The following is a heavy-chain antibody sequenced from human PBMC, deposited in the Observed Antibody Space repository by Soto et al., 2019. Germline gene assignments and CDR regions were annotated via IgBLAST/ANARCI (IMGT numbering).Heavy chain of an antibody. V-gene: IGHV3-30*04. CDR2: ISSNGRNK. J-gene: IGHJ4*02. Sequence: QVQLVESGGDVVQPGRSLRLSCAASGFTFSFYAMHWVRQAPGKGLEWVAVISSNGRNKRYVDSVKGRFTISRDNSQDTLYLQMDSLRPAETAVYYWARQVIIGDRAQSFFASWGQGTLVPVSS. D-gene: IGHD2-21*01. CDR3: ARQVIIGDRAQSFFAS. CDR1: GFTFSFYA.